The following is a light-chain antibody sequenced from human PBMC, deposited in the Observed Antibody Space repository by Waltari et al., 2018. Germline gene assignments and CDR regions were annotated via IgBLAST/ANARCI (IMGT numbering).Light chain of an antibody. Sequence: QSVLTQPPSVSGAPGQSITISCTGSSSNIGAGYDVHWYQHLPGTAPKLLIYGDNNLPSGVLDRFSVSKSGTSASLAITGLQAEDEADYYCQSYDSSVSAWVFGGGTKLTVV. CDR3: QSYDSSVSAWV. CDR2: GDN. J-gene: IGLJ3*02. CDR1: SSNIGAGYD. V-gene: IGLV1-40*01.